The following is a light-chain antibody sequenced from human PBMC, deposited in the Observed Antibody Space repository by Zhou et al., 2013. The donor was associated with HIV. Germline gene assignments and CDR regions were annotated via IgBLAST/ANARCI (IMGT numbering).Light chain of an antibody. Sequence: DIQMTQSPSTLSASVGDRVTITCRASHSISSWLAWYQQKPGKAPKLLIYKASSLESGVPSRFXGGGSGTEFTLTISSLQPDDFATYYCQQYNSYSTFGQGTKLEIK. CDR3: QQYNSYST. CDR1: HSISSW. CDR2: KAS. J-gene: IGKJ2*01. V-gene: IGKV1-5*03.